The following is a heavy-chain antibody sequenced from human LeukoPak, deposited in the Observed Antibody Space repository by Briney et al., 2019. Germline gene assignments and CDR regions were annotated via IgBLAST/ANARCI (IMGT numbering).Heavy chain of an antibody. V-gene: IGHV4-39*07. J-gene: IGHJ6*03. Sequence: PSETLSLTCTVSGGSISSSSYYWGWIRQPPGKGLEWIGSIYYSGSTCYNPSLKSRVTISVDMSKNQFSLKLTSVTAADTALYYCARTYGDFNYFYYMDVWGKGTTVTVSS. CDR1: GGSISSSSYY. CDR2: IYYSGST. D-gene: IGHD4-17*01. CDR3: ARTYGDFNYFYYMDV.